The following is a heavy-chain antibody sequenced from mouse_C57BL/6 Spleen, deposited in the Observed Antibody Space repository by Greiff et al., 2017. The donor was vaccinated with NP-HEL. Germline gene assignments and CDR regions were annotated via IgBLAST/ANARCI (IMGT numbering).Heavy chain of an antibody. CDR3: AREGPYYYGSSYDY. D-gene: IGHD1-1*01. Sequence: QVQLQQPGAELVRPGSSVKLSCKASGYTFTSYWMHWVKQRPIQGLEWIGNIDPSDSETHYNQKFKDKATLTVDKSASTAYMQLSSLTSEDSAVDYCAREGPYYYGSSYDYWGQGTTLTVSS. CDR1: GYTFTSYW. V-gene: IGHV1-52*01. J-gene: IGHJ2*01. CDR2: IDPSDSET.